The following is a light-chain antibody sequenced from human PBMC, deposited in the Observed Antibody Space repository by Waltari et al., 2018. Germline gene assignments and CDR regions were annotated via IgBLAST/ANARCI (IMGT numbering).Light chain of an antibody. J-gene: IGKJ1*01. V-gene: IGKV3-20*01. CDR1: QSVSRS. Sequence: IVLTQYPGTLSLSPGERATLSCRASQSVSRSLAWYQQKPVQAPELLIYGASTRATGIPDRFTGGGSGTDFSLTISSMEPEDFAIYSCQHYVRLPATFGQGTKVEIK. CDR2: GAS. CDR3: QHYVRLPAT.